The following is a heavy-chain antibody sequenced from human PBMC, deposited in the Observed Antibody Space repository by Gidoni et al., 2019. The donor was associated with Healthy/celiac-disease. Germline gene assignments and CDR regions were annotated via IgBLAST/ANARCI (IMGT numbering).Heavy chain of an antibody. CDR2: TSGSGSST. J-gene: IGHJ4*02. CDR3: AKDLTPFVVVPAAGDY. CDR1: GFTFTSSA. D-gene: IGHD2-2*01. Sequence: EVQLLESGGGLVQPGGPLRPSCAAPGFTFTSSAMGWVRQAPGKGLEWVSATSGSGSSTYYADSVKGRFTISRDNSKNTLYLQMNSLRAEDTAVYYCAKDLTPFVVVPAAGDYWGQGTLVTVSS. V-gene: IGHV3-23*01.